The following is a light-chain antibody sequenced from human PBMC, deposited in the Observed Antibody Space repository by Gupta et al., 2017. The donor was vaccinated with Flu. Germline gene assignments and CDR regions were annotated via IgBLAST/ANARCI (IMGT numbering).Light chain of an antibody. CDR3: SSYTVTTTLWG. CDR2: EVN. CDR1: SSDIGGYPY. V-gene: IGLV2-14*03. Sequence: SSDIGGYPYVSWYQKHPDKAPTLMIYEVNNRPSGVSSRFSGSKSGPTASLTISGLQAEAEAVDYCSSYTVTTTLWGFGGGTKLTVL. J-gene: IGLJ3*02.